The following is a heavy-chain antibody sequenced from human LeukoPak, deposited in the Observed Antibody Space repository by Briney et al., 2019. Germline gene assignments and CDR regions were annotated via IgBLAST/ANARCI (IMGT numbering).Heavy chain of an antibody. J-gene: IGHJ4*02. Sequence: SETLSLTCTVSGGSISSGSYYWSWIRQPAGKGLEWIGRIYTSGSTNYNPSLKSRVTISVDTSKNQFSLKLSSVTAADTAVYYCARDPWYGSGSYLCDYWGQGTLVTVSS. D-gene: IGHD3-10*01. V-gene: IGHV4-61*02. CDR1: GGSISSGSYY. CDR2: IYTSGST. CDR3: ARDPWYGSGSYLCDY.